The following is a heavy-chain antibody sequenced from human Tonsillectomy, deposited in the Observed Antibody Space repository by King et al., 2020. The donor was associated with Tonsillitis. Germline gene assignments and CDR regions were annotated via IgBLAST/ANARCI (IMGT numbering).Heavy chain of an antibody. CDR2: ISYDGRDK. Sequence: VQLVESGGGVVQPGRSLRLSCAASGFTFTSYAMHWVRQAPGKGLEWVAVISYDGRDKYYADSVKGRFTISRDNSKNTLYLRMNSLRAEDTALYYCARDLDYYDSSGYFYYWGQGTLVTVSS. J-gene: IGHJ4*02. CDR1: GFTFTSYA. V-gene: IGHV3-30*04. D-gene: IGHD3-22*01. CDR3: ARDLDYYDSSGYFYY.